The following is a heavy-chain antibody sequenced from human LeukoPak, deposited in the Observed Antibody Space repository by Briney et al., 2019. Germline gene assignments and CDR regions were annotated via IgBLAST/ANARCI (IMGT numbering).Heavy chain of an antibody. CDR1: GFTFSSYW. CDR3: ARGDGWELLRWLDY. V-gene: IGHV3-74*01. Sequence: PGGSLRLSCAASGFTFSSYWMHWVRQAPGKGLGWVSRINSDGSSTSYADSVKGRFTISRDNAKNTLYLQMNSLRAEDTAVYYCARGDGWELLRWLDYWGQGTLVTVSS. D-gene: IGHD1-26*01. J-gene: IGHJ4*02. CDR2: INSDGSST.